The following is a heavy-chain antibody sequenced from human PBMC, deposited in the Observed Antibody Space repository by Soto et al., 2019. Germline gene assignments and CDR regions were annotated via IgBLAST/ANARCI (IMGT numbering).Heavy chain of an antibody. V-gene: IGHV3-30-3*01. J-gene: IGHJ6*02. Sequence: QVQLVESGGGVVQPGRSLRLSCAASGFTFSSYAMHWVRQAPGKGLEWVAVISDDGSNKYYADSVKGRFTISRDNYKNTLYLKMNNLRAEDAAVYYCVIYRLRYNWTGLPYYYYGMDVWGQGTTVTVSS. CDR2: ISDDGSNK. CDR1: GFTFSSYA. CDR3: VIYRLRYNWTGLPYYYYGMDV. D-gene: IGHD1-1*01.